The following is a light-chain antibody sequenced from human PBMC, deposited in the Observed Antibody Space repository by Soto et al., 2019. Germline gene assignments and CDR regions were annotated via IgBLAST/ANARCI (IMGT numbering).Light chain of an antibody. V-gene: IGKV3-20*01. CDR1: QSVSNNY. CDR3: QHGKT. CDR2: AAS. J-gene: IGKJ1*01. Sequence: EIVLTQSPGTLSLSPGERATLSCRASQSVSNNYLAWYQQKPGQAPRLLIYAASSRATGIPDRFSGSGSGTDFTLTISSLQSSDFAVYFCQHGKTFGQGTKVDIK.